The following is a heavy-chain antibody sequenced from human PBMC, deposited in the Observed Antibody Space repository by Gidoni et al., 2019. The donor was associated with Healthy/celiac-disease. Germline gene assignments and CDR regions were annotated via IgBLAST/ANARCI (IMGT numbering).Heavy chain of an antibody. V-gene: IGHV3-30*18. CDR1: GSTFSSYG. CDR2: ISYDGSNK. CDR3: AKDSGSGYFSLSLDY. J-gene: IGHJ4*02. Sequence: QVQLVESGGGVVQPGRSLRPSCAASGSTFSSYGMHWVRQAPGKGLEWVAVISYDGSNKYYADSVKGRFTISRDNSKNTLYLQMNSLRAEDTAVYYCAKDSGSGYFSLSLDYWGQGTLVTVSS. D-gene: IGHD3-3*01.